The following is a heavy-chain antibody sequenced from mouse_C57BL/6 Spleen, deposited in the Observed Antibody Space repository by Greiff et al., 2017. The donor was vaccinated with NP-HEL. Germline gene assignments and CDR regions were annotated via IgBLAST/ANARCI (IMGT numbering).Heavy chain of an antibody. J-gene: IGHJ2*01. CDR3: ARVPSIYYDSYFDY. CDR2: INPNNGGT. V-gene: IGHV1-22*01. CDR1: GYTFTDYN. D-gene: IGHD2-4*01. Sequence: VQLKQSGPELVKPGASVKMSCTASGYTFTDYNMHWVKQSHGKSLEWIGYINPNNGGTSYNQKFKGKATLTVNKSSSTAYMELRSLTSEDSAVYYCARVPSIYYDSYFDYWGQGTTLTVSS.